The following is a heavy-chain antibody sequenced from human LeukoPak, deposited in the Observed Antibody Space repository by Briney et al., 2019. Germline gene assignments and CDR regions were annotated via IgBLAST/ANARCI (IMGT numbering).Heavy chain of an antibody. V-gene: IGHV3-9*03. CDR1: GFTFDDYA. CDR2: ISWNSGSI. D-gene: IGHD1-1*01. Sequence: GGSLRLSCAASGFTFDDYAMHWVRQAPGKGLEWVPGISWNSGSIGYADSVKGRFTISRDNAKNSLYLQMNSLRAEDMALYYCAKKAGNDDYFNYCGQGALGT. CDR3: AKKAGNDDYFNY. J-gene: IGHJ4*02.